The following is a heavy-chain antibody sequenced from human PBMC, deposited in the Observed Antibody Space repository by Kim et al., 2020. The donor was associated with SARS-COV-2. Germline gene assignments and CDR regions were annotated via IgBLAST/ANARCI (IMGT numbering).Heavy chain of an antibody. Sequence: GGSLRLSCVGPGNTFGNYAIHWVRQAPGKGLEWVSGMYSSSGVVAYTDSVKGRFTTSRDNAKNSLYLQMNSLRAEDTAIYHCVKDSLPGGADVWGQGTTVTVSS. CDR1: GNTFGNYA. J-gene: IGHJ6*02. CDR3: VKDSLPGGADV. V-gene: IGHV3-9*01. D-gene: IGHD4-17*01. CDR2: MYSSSGVV.